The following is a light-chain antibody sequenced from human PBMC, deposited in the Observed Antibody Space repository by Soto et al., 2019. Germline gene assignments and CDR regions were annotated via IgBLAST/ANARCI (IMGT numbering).Light chain of an antibody. J-gene: IGKJ1*01. V-gene: IGKV1-9*01. CDR2: AES. CDR1: QGIAGS. Sequence: DIQLTQSPSFLSASVGDRVTITCRASQGIAGSLAWYQQKPGKPPKLLIYAESTLQSGVPSRFSGSGSGTRGTLTISSLQPEDFATYYCQKYNSAPWTFGQGTKVEIK. CDR3: QKYNSAPWT.